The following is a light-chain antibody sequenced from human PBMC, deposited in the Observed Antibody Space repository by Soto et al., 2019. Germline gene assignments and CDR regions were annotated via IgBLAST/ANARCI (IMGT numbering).Light chain of an antibody. CDR3: QQYNSYPIT. CDR1: QSISSW. J-gene: IGKJ5*01. V-gene: IGKV1-5*01. Sequence: DIQITQSPSTLSASVGDIVTSTCRASQSISSWLAWYQQKPGKAPKLLIYDASSLESGVPSRFSGSGSGTEFTLTISSLQPDDFATYYCQQYNSYPITFGQGTRLEIK. CDR2: DAS.